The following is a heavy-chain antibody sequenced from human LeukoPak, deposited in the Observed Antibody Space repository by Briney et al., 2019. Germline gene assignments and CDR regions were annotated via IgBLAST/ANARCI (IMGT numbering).Heavy chain of an antibody. CDR1: GFTFSDYY. J-gene: IGHJ4*02. D-gene: IGHD5-12*01. Sequence: GGSLRLSCAASGFTFSDYYMSWIRQAPGKGLEWVSYISSSGSTIYYADSVKGRFTISRDNSKNTLYLQMNSLRAEDTAVYYCAKDLLRWLQSYYFDYWGQGTLVTVSS. V-gene: IGHV3-11*01. CDR2: ISSSGSTI. CDR3: AKDLLRWLQSYYFDY.